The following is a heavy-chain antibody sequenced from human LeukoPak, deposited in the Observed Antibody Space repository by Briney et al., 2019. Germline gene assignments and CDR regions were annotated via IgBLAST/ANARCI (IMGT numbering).Heavy chain of an antibody. J-gene: IGHJ4*02. CDR3: ARVPRGDEWLLGIGY. V-gene: IGHV1-8*03. D-gene: IGHD3-22*01. Sequence: GASVKVSCKAPGYTFTSYDINWVRQATGQGLEWMGWMNPNSGNTGYAQKFQGRVTITRNTSISTAYMELSSLRPEDTAVYYCARVPRGDEWLLGIGYWGQGTLVTVSS. CDR1: GYTFTSYD. CDR2: MNPNSGNT.